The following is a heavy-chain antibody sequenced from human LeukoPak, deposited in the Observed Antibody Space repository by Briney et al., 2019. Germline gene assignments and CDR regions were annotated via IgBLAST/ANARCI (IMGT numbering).Heavy chain of an antibody. D-gene: IGHD1-1*01. Sequence: SETLSLTCTVPGGTITGYYGSCMRQPPGKGLEWIGNMYYSGTTNYNPSLKSRVTMSVDTSKNQFSLKLSSVTAADTAVYYWPRRSVDNIGASNTWGQGTMVTVSS. J-gene: IGHJ3*02. CDR1: GGTITGYY. CDR2: MYYSGTT. V-gene: IGHV4-59*08. CDR3: PRRSVDNIGASNT.